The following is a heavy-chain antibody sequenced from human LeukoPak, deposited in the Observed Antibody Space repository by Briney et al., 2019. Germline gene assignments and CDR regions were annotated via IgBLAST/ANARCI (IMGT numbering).Heavy chain of an antibody. Sequence: PGGSLRLSCAASGFTFSSYAMSWVRQAPGKGLEWVSAISGSGGSTYYAGSVKGRFTISRDNSKNTLYLQMNGLRAEDTAVYYCAKEIYCSGGSCYSDAFDIWGQGTMVTVSS. D-gene: IGHD2-15*01. J-gene: IGHJ3*02. CDR2: ISGSGGST. CDR3: AKEIYCSGGSCYSDAFDI. CDR1: GFTFSSYA. V-gene: IGHV3-23*01.